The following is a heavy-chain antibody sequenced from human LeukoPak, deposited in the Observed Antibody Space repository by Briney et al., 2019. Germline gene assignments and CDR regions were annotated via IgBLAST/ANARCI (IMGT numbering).Heavy chain of an antibody. Sequence: ASVKVSCKASGYTFTSYGISWVRQAPGQGLEWMGWISAYNGYTNYAQKLQGRVTMTTDTSTSTAYMELRSLRSDDTAVYYCTRALVAYGGDEYWGQGTLVTVSS. CDR1: GYTFTSYG. V-gene: IGHV1-18*01. CDR2: ISAYNGYT. CDR3: TRALVAYGGDEY. J-gene: IGHJ4*02. D-gene: IGHD4-23*01.